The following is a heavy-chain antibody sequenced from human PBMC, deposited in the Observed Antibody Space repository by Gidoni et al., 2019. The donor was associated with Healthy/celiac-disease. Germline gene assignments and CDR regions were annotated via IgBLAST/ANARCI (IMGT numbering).Heavy chain of an antibody. J-gene: IGHJ6*03. V-gene: IGHV4-39*01. D-gene: IGHD3-3*01. CDR2: IYYSGST. CDR3: ARHGPTYGYYDFWSGYPWYMDV. Sequence: QLQLQESGPGLVKPSETLSLTCTVPGGSISSSSYYWGWLRQPPGKGLEWIGSIYYSGSTYYNPSLKSRVTISVDTSKNQFSLKLSSVTAADTAVYYCARHGPTYGYYDFWSGYPWYMDVWGKGTTVTVSS. CDR1: GGSISSSSYY.